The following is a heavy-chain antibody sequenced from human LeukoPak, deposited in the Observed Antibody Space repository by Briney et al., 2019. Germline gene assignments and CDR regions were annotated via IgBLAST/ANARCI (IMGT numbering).Heavy chain of an antibody. CDR3: ARDFGRYYFDY. Sequence: ASVKVSCKASGCTFTSYDINWVRQATGQGLEWMGWMNPNSGNTGYAQKFQGRVTITRNTSISTAYMELSSLRSEDTAVYYCARDFGRYYFDYWGQGTLVTVSS. CDR2: MNPNSGNT. V-gene: IGHV1-8*03. CDR1: GCTFTSYD. J-gene: IGHJ4*02. D-gene: IGHD3-10*01.